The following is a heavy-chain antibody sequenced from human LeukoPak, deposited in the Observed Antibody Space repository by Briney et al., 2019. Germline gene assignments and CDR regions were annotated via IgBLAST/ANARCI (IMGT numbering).Heavy chain of an antibody. J-gene: IGHJ4*02. CDR1: GGSFSGYY. V-gene: IGHV4-34*01. D-gene: IGHD4-23*01. CDR2: INHSGST. Sequence: PSETLSLTCAVYGGSFSGYYWSWIRQPPGKGLEWIGEINHSGSTNYNPSLKSRVTISVDTSKNQFSLKPSSVTAADTAVYYCATRTTVVSPTGYYFDYWGQGTLVTVSS. CDR3: ATRTTVVSPTGYYFDY.